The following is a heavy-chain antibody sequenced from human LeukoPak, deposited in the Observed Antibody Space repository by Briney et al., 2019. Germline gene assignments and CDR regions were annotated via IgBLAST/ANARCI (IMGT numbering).Heavy chain of an antibody. Sequence: GGSLRLSCAVSGLHFTTYWMTWVRQAPGKGLEWVGNIKQDGSDTNYVDSVKGRFTISRDNAKRLLFLQMNSLRDEDTAVYYCARDLPDVLTGYSDSAFDIWGQGTMVTVSS. CDR2: IKQDGSDT. CDR3: ARDLPDVLTGYSDSAFDI. V-gene: IGHV3-7*03. J-gene: IGHJ3*02. D-gene: IGHD3-9*01. CDR1: GLHFTTYW.